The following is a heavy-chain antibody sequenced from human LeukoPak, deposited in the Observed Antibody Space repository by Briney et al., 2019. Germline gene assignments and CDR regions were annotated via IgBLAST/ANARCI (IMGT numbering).Heavy chain of an antibody. CDR3: AKWKFTVTTPLDY. J-gene: IGHJ4*02. Sequence: GGSLRLSCAASGFTFSSYAMSWVRQAPGKGLEWVSAISGSGGSTYYADSVKGRFTISRDNSKNTLYLQMSSLRAGDTAVYYCAKWKFTVTTPLDYWGQGTLVTVSS. V-gene: IGHV3-23*01. CDR1: GFTFSSYA. CDR2: ISGSGGST. D-gene: IGHD4-17*01.